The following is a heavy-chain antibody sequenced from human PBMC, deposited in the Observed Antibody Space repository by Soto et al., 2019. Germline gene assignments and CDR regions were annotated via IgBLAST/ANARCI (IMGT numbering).Heavy chain of an antibody. CDR1: GGSISSGGYS. CDR2: IYHSGST. V-gene: IGHV4-30-2*01. CDR3: ARRSQTYYYGMDV. J-gene: IGHJ6*02. Sequence: SETLSLTCAVSGGSISSGGYSWSWIRQPPGKGLEWIGYIYHSGSTYYNPSLKSRVTISVDRSKNQFSLKLSSVTAADTAVYYCARRSQTYYYGMDVWGQGTTVTVSS.